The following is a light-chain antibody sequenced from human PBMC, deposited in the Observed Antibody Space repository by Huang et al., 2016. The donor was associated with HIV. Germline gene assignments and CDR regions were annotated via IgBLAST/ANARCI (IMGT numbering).Light chain of an antibody. J-gene: IGKJ1*01. CDR3: QQRSNWPRT. CDR2: DAS. Sequence: EIVLTQSPATLSLSPGERATLSCWASQSVSSDLAWYQQKPGQAPRLLIYDASNRATGIPARFSGSGSGTDFTLTISSLEPEDFAVYYCQQRSNWPRTFGQGTKVEIK. CDR1: QSVSSD. V-gene: IGKV3-11*01.